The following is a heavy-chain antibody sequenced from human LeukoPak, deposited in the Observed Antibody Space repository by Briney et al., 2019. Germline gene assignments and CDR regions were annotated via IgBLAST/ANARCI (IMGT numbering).Heavy chain of an antibody. Sequence: GGSLRLSCAASGFTFSSYAMHWVRQAPGKGLEWVAVISYDGSNKYYADSVKGRFTISRDNSKNTLYLQMNSLRAEDTAVYYCAKSLPPTYYDFWSGLDYWGQGTLVTVSS. D-gene: IGHD3-3*01. CDR3: AKSLPPTYYDFWSGLDY. J-gene: IGHJ4*02. CDR2: ISYDGSNK. CDR1: GFTFSSYA. V-gene: IGHV3-30-3*02.